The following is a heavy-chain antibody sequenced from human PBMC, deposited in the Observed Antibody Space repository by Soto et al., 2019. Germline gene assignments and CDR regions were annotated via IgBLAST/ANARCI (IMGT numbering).Heavy chain of an antibody. CDR3: ARDLDYYDSSGPGAFEI. CDR2: IIPIFGTA. V-gene: IGHV1-69*01. D-gene: IGHD3-22*01. Sequence: QVQLVQSGAEVKKPGSSVKVSCKASGGTFSSYAISWVRQAPGQGLEWMGGIIPIFGTANYAQKFQGRVTITADESTSTAYMELSSLRSEDTAVYYCARDLDYYDSSGPGAFEIWGQGTMVTVSS. CDR1: GGTFSSYA. J-gene: IGHJ3*02.